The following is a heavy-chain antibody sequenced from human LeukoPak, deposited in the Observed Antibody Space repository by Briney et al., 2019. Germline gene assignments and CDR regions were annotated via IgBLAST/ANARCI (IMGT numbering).Heavy chain of an antibody. J-gene: IGHJ4*02. CDR2: IKEDGSDK. V-gene: IGHV3-7*01. CDR1: VSSGLTRW. D-gene: IGHD1-26*01. CDR3: SAAGWEFGY. Sequence: GGSLRLSGVASVSSGLTRWMNWVRQAPGKGLEWVAIIKEDGSDKYYVDSVKGRFTISRDNAKNSVYLQMNSLRVEDTAVYCASAAGWEFGYWGQGTLVTVSS.